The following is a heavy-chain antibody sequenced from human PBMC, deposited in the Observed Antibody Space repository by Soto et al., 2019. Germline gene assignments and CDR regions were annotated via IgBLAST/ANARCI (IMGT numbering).Heavy chain of an antibody. J-gene: IGHJ4*02. V-gene: IGHV4-59*01. Sequence: SETLSLTCTVSGGSISSYYWSWIRQPPGKGLEWIGYIYYSGSTNYNPSLRSRVTISVDTSKNQFSLKLSSVTAADTAVYYCAGGWSYYGSGSYLIGDYWGQGTLVTVSS. CDR1: GGSISSYY. CDR2: IYYSGST. CDR3: AGGWSYYGSGSYLIGDY. D-gene: IGHD3-10*01.